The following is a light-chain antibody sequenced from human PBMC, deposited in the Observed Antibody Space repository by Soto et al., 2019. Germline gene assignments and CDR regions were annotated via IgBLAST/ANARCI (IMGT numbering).Light chain of an antibody. Sequence: DIQMTQSPSSLSASVGDTVTITCRVSQRISTYLNWYQQKPGRAPKLVISAASSLQSGVPTRFSGDGSGTDFTLTISSLQPEDVATYFCQQSSSTLGTFGQGTRV. CDR3: QQSSSTLGT. J-gene: IGKJ1*01. CDR1: QRISTY. CDR2: AAS. V-gene: IGKV1-39*01.